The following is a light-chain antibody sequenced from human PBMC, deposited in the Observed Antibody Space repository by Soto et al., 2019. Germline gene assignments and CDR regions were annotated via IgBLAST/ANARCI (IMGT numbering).Light chain of an antibody. CDR2: GNS. V-gene: IGLV1-40*01. Sequence: QSVLTQPPSVSGAPGQRVTISCTGSSSNIGAGYDVHWYQQLPGTAPKLLIYGNSNRPSGVPDRCSGSKSGTSASLVITGLQAEDEADYYCQSYDSSLSGVVFGGGTKLTVL. J-gene: IGLJ2*01. CDR1: SSNIGAGYD. CDR3: QSYDSSLSGVV.